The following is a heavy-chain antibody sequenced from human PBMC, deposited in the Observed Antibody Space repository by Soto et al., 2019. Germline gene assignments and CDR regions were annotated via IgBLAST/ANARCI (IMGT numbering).Heavy chain of an antibody. J-gene: IGHJ5*02. Sequence: GGSLRLSCAASGFTFSRYAMRWVRQAPGKGLEWVSAISGSGGSTYYADSVKGRFTISRDKSKNTLYLQMNSLRAEDTAVYYGAKDLLNLGTTGTSNPNWFELWGQGTMVTVSS. D-gene: IGHD1-1*01. CDR2: ISGSGGST. V-gene: IGHV3-23*01. CDR1: GFTFSRYA. CDR3: AKDLLNLGTTGTSNPNWFEL.